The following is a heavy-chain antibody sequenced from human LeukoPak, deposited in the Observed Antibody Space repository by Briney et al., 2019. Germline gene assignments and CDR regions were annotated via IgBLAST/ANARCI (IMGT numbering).Heavy chain of an antibody. J-gene: IGHJ4*02. CDR3: ARQSSGGYGLGY. CDR2: INPNSGGT. V-gene: IGHV1-2*02. CDR1: GYTFTGNY. Sequence: ASVKVSCKASGYTFTGNYMHWVRQTPGQGLEWMGWINPNSGGTNYAQKFQGRVTMTRDTSISTAYMELSRLRSADTAVYDCARQSSGGYGLGYWGQGTLVTVSS. D-gene: IGHD5-12*01.